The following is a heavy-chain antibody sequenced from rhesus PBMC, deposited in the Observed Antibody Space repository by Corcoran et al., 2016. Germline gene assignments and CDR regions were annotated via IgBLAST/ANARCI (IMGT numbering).Heavy chain of an antibody. V-gene: IGHV4-106*01. CDR2: LYGSGGGT. D-gene: IGHD1-44*02. J-gene: IGHJ4*01. CDR1: GGSISDDYY. CDR3: ARGGYSQRN. Sequence: QVQLQESGPGLVKPSETLSLTCAVSGGSISDDYYWSWIRPPPGKGLEWIGYLYGSGGGTNYNPSLKNLVPISIDSSKNQFSLRLSSVTAADTGVYYCARGGYSQRNWGQGVLVTVSS.